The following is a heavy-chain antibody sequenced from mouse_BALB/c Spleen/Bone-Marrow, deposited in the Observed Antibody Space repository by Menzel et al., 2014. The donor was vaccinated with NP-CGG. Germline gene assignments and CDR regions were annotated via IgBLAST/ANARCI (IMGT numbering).Heavy chain of an antibody. CDR3: AREATMITWFAY. Sequence: VELQESGPGLVAPSQSLSITCTVSGFSLTSYGVHWVRQPPGKGLEWLGVIWAGGSTNYNSALMSRLSISKDNSKSQVFLKMNSLQTDDTAMYYCAREATMITWFAYWGQGTLVTVSA. V-gene: IGHV2-9*02. CDR2: IWAGGST. D-gene: IGHD2-4*01. CDR1: GFSLTSYG. J-gene: IGHJ3*01.